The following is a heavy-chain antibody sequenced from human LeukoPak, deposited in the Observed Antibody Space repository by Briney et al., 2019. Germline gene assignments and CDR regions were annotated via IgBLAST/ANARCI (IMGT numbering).Heavy chain of an antibody. CDR3: ARENYDFSIGDV. J-gene: IGHJ6*04. V-gene: IGHV3-30*02. CDR2: IRSDGSNK. Sequence: AQSLRLSCAASGLIFSNYGMDWVRPAQGDGLEWVAFIRSDGSNKYYADPVKGRFTISRDNSKNTLYLQMNSLRGEDTAVYYCARENYDFSIGDVWGKGTTVTVSS. CDR1: GLIFSNYG. D-gene: IGHD3-3*01.